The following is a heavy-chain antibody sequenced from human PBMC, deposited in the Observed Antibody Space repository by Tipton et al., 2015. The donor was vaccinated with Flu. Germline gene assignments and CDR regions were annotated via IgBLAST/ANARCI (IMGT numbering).Heavy chain of an antibody. V-gene: IGHV4-39*01. D-gene: IGHD6-6*01. Sequence: TLSLTCTVSGGSISSSSYYWGWIRQPPGKGLEWIGSIYYSGSTYYNPSLKSRVTISVDTSKNQFSLKLSSVTAADTAVYYCARLWLSSSGPGFDYWGQGTLVTVSS. CDR1: GGSISSSSYY. CDR3: ARLWLSSSGPGFDY. CDR2: IYYSGST. J-gene: IGHJ4*02.